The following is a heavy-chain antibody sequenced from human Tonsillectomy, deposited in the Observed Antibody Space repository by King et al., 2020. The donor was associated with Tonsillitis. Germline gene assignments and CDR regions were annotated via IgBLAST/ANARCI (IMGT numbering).Heavy chain of an antibody. D-gene: IGHD3-10*01. Sequence: VQLVESGGGLIQPGGSLRLSCAASGFTVSSNYMSWVRQAPGKVLEWVSVIYSGGSTYYADSLKGRFTISRDNSKNTLYLQMNSLRAEDTAVYYCARDRGLSLYYYYGMDVWGQGTTVTVSS. CDR1: GFTVSSNY. CDR2: IYSGGST. V-gene: IGHV3-53*01. CDR3: ARDRGLSLYYYYGMDV. J-gene: IGHJ6*02.